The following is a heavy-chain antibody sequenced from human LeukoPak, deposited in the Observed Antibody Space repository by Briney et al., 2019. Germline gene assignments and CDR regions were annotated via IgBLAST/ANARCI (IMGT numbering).Heavy chain of an antibody. CDR2: ISPNSGDT. CDR3: ARDIVATPNWFDP. Sequence: ASVKVSCKASGYTFTGYYMHWVRQAPGQGLEWMGWISPNSGDTNYAQKLQGRVTMTTDTSTSTAYMELRSLRSDDTAVYYCARDIVATPNWFDPWGQGTLVTVSS. D-gene: IGHD5-12*01. J-gene: IGHJ5*02. CDR1: GYTFTGYY. V-gene: IGHV1-18*04.